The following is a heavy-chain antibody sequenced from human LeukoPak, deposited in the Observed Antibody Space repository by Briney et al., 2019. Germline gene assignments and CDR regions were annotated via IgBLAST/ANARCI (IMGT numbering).Heavy chain of an antibody. Sequence: GGSLRLSCAASGFTVSSNYMSWVRQAPGKGLEWVSVIYSGGSTYYADFVKGRFTISRDNSKNTLYLQMNSLRAENTAVYYCARENYYDSSGYRRGAFDIWGQGTMVTVSS. CDR2: IYSGGST. D-gene: IGHD3-22*01. CDR1: GFTVSSNY. CDR3: ARENYYDSSGYRRGAFDI. V-gene: IGHV3-53*01. J-gene: IGHJ3*02.